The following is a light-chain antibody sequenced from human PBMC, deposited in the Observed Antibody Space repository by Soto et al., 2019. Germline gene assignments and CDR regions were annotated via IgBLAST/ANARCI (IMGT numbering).Light chain of an antibody. V-gene: IGLV2-14*03. CDR2: DVS. CDR3: SAYTVSRPYV. CDR1: SSDVGGHHY. Sequence: QSVLTQPASVSGSPGQSITISCTVTSSDVGGHHYVSWYQQHPGKAPNLLIFDVSDRPSGISYRFSGSKSGNTASLTISGLQGEDEADYYCSAYTVSRPYVFGTGTKVTVL. J-gene: IGLJ1*01.